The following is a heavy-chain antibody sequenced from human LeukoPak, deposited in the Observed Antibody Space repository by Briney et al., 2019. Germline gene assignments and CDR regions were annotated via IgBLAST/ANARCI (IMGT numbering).Heavy chain of an antibody. V-gene: IGHV3-72*01. Sequence: GGSLRLSCAASGFTFSDHYIDWVRQAPGKGLEWVGRSRDKGNRYTTAYAASVRGRFTISRDGSKNSLYLRMNSLKIEDTAVYYCTRLGIAPRDFDYWGQGTLVTVSS. CDR2: SRDKGNRYTT. CDR1: GFTFSDHY. J-gene: IGHJ4*02. CDR3: TRLGIAPRDFDY. D-gene: IGHD6-6*01.